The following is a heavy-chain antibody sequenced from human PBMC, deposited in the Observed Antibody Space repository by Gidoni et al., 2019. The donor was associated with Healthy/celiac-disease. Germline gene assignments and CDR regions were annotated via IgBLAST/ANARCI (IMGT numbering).Heavy chain of an antibody. CDR3: AKGGPGIAAAGSY. J-gene: IGHJ4*02. Sequence: QVQLVESGGGVVQPGRSLRLSCAASGFTFSSYGMHWVRQAPGKGLEWVAVISYDGSNKYYADSVKGRFTISRDNSKNTLYLQMNSLRAEDTAVYYCAKGGPGIAAAGSYWGQGTLVTVSS. CDR1: GFTFSSYG. D-gene: IGHD6-13*01. CDR2: ISYDGSNK. V-gene: IGHV3-30*18.